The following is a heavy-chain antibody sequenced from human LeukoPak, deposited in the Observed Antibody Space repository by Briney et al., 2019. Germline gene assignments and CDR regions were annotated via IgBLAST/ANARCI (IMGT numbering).Heavy chain of an antibody. D-gene: IGHD5-12*01. CDR3: AHRQNSGYDETFDY. CDR2: IYWDDDK. J-gene: IGHJ4*02. V-gene: IGHV2-5*02. Sequence: SGPTLVTPTQTLTLTCTFSGFSLSTSGVGVGWIRQPPGKALEWLALIYWDDDKRYSPSLKSRLTITKDTSKNQVVLTMTNMDPVDAATYYCAHRQNSGYDETFDYWGQGTLVTVSS. CDR1: GFSLSTSGVG.